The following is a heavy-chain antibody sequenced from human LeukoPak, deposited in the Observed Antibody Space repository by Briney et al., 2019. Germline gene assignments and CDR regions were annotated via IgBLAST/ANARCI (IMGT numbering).Heavy chain of an antibody. V-gene: IGHV3-73*01. CDR1: GFTFSGSA. D-gene: IGHD4-17*01. CDR3: TRHQTVTTNTHYYYYYYMDV. Sequence: GGSLRLSCAASGFTFSGSAMHWVRQASGKGLEWVGRIRSKANSYATAYAASVKGRFTISRDDSKNTAYLQMNSLKTEDTAVYYCTRHQTVTTNTHYYYYYYMDVWGKGTTVTVSS. CDR2: IRSKANSYAT. J-gene: IGHJ6*03.